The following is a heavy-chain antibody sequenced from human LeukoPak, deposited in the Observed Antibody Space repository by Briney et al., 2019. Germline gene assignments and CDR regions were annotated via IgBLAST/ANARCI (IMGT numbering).Heavy chain of an antibody. J-gene: IGHJ4*02. CDR2: IKQDGSEK. V-gene: IGHV3-7*01. CDR1: GFTFSSYW. CDR3: ARVDEGGFDY. Sequence: GGSLRLSCAASGFTFSSYWVSWVRQAPGKGLEWVANIKQDGSEKYYVDSVKGRFTISRDNAKNSLYLQMNSLRAEDTAVYYCARVDEGGFDYWGQGTLVTVSS. D-gene: IGHD3-16*01.